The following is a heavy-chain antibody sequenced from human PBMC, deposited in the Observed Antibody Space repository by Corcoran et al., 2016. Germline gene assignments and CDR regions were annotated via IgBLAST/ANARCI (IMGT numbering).Heavy chain of an antibody. V-gene: IGHV1-3*01. CDR3: ARYSYGYYSWFDP. J-gene: IGHJ5*02. CDR1: GYTFTGYY. CDR2: INAGNGNT. Sequence: QVQLVQSGAEVKKPGASVKVSCKASGYTFTGYYMHWVRQAPGQGLEWMGWINAGNGNTKYSQKFQGRVTITRDTSASTAYMELSSLRSEDTAVYYCARYSYGYYSWFDPWGQGTLVTVSS. D-gene: IGHD5-18*01.